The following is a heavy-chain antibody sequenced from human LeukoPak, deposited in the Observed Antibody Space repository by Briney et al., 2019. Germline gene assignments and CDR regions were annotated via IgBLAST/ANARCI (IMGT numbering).Heavy chain of an antibody. CDR1: GYTFTGYY. V-gene: IGHV1-2*02. D-gene: IGHD1-26*01. CDR2: INPNSGGT. J-gene: IGHJ4*02. CDR3: ATDHLAVGATRYDFDY. Sequence: ASVKVSCKASGYTFTGYYMHWVRQAPGQGLEWMGWINPNSGGTNYAQKFQGRVTMTEDTSTDTAYMELSSLRSEDTAVYYCATDHLAVGATRYDFDYWGQGTLVTVSS.